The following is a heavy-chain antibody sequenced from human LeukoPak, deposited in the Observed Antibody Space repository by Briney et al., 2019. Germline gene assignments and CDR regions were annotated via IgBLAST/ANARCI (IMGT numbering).Heavy chain of an antibody. Sequence: GGSLRLACAASGFSFSTSTMNWVRQAPGKGLEWISSIGKTSRDMYYADSVRGRFTISRDNAKNSLFLLMNSLRVEDTSVYYCVRGDNRDYWGQGTLVTVSS. CDR1: GFSFSTST. V-gene: IGHV3-21*01. CDR3: VRGDNRDY. D-gene: IGHD1-14*01. J-gene: IGHJ4*02. CDR2: IGKTSRDM.